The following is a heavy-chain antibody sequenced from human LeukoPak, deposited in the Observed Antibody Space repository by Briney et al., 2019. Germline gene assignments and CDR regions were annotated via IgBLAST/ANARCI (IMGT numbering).Heavy chain of an antibody. Sequence: SETLSLTCTVSGGSISSGGYYWSWIRQHPGKGLEWIGYIYYSGSTYYNPSLKSRVTISVDTSKNQFSLKLSSVTAADTAVYYCAGGIDDSSGYYPFGYWGQGTLVTVSS. J-gene: IGHJ4*02. V-gene: IGHV4-31*03. D-gene: IGHD3-22*01. CDR2: IYYSGST. CDR1: GGSISSGGYY. CDR3: AGGIDDSSGYYPFGY.